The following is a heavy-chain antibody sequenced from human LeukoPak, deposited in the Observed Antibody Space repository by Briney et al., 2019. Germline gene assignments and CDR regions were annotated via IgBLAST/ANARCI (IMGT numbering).Heavy chain of an antibody. CDR1: GGSISSGGYY. CDR2: IYYSGST. J-gene: IGHJ3*02. D-gene: IGHD5/OR15-5a*01. Sequence: SETLSLTCTVSGGSISSGGYYWSWIRQHPGKGLEWIGYIYYSGSTYYNPSLKSRVTISVDTSKNQFSLKLSSVTAADTAVYYCARVKLYNVGDALDIWGQGTMVTVSS. CDR3: ARVKLYNVGDALDI. V-gene: IGHV4-31*03.